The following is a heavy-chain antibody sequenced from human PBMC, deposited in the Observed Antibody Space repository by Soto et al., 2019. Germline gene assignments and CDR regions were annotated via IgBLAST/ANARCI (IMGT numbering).Heavy chain of an antibody. D-gene: IGHD3-3*02. V-gene: IGHV4-39*01. Sequence: PSDTLSLTCTVSGGSISSSTYYWGWLLHPPGKGLEWIGSIYYSGSTYYNPSLKSRVTISVDTSKNQFSLKLSSVTAADTAVYYCASPKIAFYNWFDPWGQGTLVTVSS. J-gene: IGHJ5*02. CDR2: IYYSGST. CDR1: GGSISSSTYY. CDR3: ASPKIAFYNWFDP.